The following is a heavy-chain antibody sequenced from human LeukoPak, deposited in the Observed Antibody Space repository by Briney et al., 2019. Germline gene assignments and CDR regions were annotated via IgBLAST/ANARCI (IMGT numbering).Heavy chain of an antibody. Sequence: PGGSLRLSCAACGFIFSDYYMRWIRQAPGRGVEYVSAISSNGGSTYYANSVKGRFTISRDNSMNTLYLQMGSLRAEDMAVYYCARSTLQWLFKGDAFDLWGQGTMVTVSS. CDR3: ARSTLQWLFKGDAFDL. D-gene: IGHD6-19*01. V-gene: IGHV3-64*01. CDR2: ISSNGGST. CDR1: GFIFSDYY. J-gene: IGHJ3*01.